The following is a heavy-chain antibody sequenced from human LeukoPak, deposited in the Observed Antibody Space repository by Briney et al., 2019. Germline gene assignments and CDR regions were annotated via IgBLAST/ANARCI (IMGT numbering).Heavy chain of an antibody. V-gene: IGHV3-66*01. CDR3: ARAGYYYNSGSYYNNGAFDI. D-gene: IGHD3-10*01. CDR1: GFTVSNNY. J-gene: IGHJ3*02. CDR2: IFSGGNT. Sequence: PGGSLRLSCAASGFTVSNNYMSWVRQAPGKGLEWVSVIFSGGNTYNADSVKDRFIISRDNSKNTLYLQMNSLRTEDTAVYFCARAGYYYNSGSYYNNGAFDIWGQGTMVTVSS.